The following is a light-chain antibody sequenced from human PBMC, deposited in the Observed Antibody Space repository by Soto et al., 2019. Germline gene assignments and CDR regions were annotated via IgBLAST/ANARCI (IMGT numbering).Light chain of an antibody. Sequence: DIHVSQSPSSLSASLGDRVTSTCRASQSIISYLNWYQQKPGKVPKLLIYDGSTLNSGVPARFSGSGSETEFTLTISSLQTEDFATYYCQQYNSYSWTFGQGTQVDIK. V-gene: IGKV1-39*01. CDR1: QSIISY. CDR2: DGS. J-gene: IGKJ1*01. CDR3: QQYNSYSWT.